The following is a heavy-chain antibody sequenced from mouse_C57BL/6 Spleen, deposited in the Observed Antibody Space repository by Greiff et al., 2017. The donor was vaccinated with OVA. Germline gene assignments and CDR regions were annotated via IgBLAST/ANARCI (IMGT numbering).Heavy chain of an antibody. Sequence: VQLQQSGAELVKPGASVKMSCKASGYTFTSYWITWVKQRPGQGLVWIGDIYPGSGSTNYNEKFKSKATLTVDTSSSTAYMQLSSLTSEDSAVYYCARSSYGSSYYFDYWGQGTTLTVSS. CDR3: ARSSYGSSYYFDY. J-gene: IGHJ2*01. CDR1: GYTFTSYW. D-gene: IGHD1-1*01. V-gene: IGHV1-55*01. CDR2: IYPGSGST.